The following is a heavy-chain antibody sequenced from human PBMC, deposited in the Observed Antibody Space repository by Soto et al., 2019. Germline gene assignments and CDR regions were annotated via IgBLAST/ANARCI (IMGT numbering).Heavy chain of an antibody. CDR1: GYDFTAYD. D-gene: IGHD6-13*01. V-gene: IGHV1-8*02. Sequence: ASVKVSCKASGYDFTAYDINWVRQASGQGLEWIGWMNPINGATGTARRFQGRVSLSRNTATGTAYLELTSLRSDDTAAYYCGRGPSPRAPAGGTPYYYAMDVWGQGTTVTVSS. CDR3: GRGPSPRAPAGGTPYYYAMDV. J-gene: IGHJ6*02. CDR2: MNPINGAT.